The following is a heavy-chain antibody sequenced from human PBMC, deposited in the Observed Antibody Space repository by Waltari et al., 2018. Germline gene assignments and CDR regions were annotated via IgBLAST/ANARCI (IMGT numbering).Heavy chain of an antibody. D-gene: IGHD6-13*01. CDR3: AKTSPETGVAAAGS. Sequence: EVQLLESGGGLVQPGGSLRLSCAASGFTFSSYAMSWVRQAPGKGLEWVSVIYSGGSTYYVDSVKGRFTISRDNSKNTLYLQMNSLRAEDTAVYYCAKTSPETGVAAAGSWGQGTLVTVSS. V-gene: IGHV3-23*03. CDR1: GFTFSSYA. J-gene: IGHJ5*02. CDR2: IYSGGST.